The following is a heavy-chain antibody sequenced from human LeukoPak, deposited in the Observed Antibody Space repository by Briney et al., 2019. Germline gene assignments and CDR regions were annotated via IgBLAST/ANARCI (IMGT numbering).Heavy chain of an antibody. CDR2: ISGSGDST. CDR1: GFTFSSYA. V-gene: IGHV3-23*01. J-gene: IGHJ2*01. Sequence: GGSLRLSCAASGFTFSSYAMSWVRQAPGKGLEWVSVISGSGDSTHYADSVKGRFAIPRDNSKNTLYLQMNSLRVEDTAVYYCAKVLRPLGDPGYFDLWGRGTLVTVSS. D-gene: IGHD4-17*01. CDR3: AKVLRPLGDPGYFDL.